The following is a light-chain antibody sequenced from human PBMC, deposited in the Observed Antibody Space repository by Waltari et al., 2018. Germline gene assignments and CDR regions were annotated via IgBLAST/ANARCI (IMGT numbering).Light chain of an antibody. CDR3: QQTYTSPPT. CDR2: GVS. V-gene: IGKV1-39*01. J-gene: IGKJ5*01. Sequence: DIQMTQSPSSLSASVGDRVTITCRASRDISRDVNWFQQKPGKAPKLLIYGVSSLQSGVPSRFSGSGSGTDFTLTITSLQPEDFATYYCQQTYTSPPTFGQGTRLEI. CDR1: RDISRD.